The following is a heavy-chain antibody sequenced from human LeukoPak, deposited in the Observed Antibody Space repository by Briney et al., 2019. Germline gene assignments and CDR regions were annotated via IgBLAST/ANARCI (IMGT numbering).Heavy chain of an antibody. D-gene: IGHD6-13*01. J-gene: IGHJ5*02. CDR1: GYTFTGYY. Sequence: ASVKVSCKASGYTFTGYYMRWVRQAPGQGLEWMGWINPNSGGTNYAQKFQGRVTMTRDTSISTAYMELSRLRSDDTAVYYCARGIGYSSSWTYNWFDPWGQGTLVTVSS. CDR3: ARGIGYSSSWTYNWFDP. CDR2: INPNSGGT. V-gene: IGHV1-2*02.